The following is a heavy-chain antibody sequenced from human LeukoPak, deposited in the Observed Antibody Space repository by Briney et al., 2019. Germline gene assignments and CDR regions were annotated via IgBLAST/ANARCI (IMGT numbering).Heavy chain of an antibody. CDR3: AKGAPAHGYNYDLYYYYCGMDV. CDR1: GFTFSAYA. Sequence: HPGGSLRLSCAASGFTFSAYAMSWVRQAPGKGLEWVSSFSNSGESTYYADSVKGRFTMSRDESKKMLYLQMNSLRAEDTAVYYCAKGAPAHGYNYDLYYYYCGMDVWGQGTTVTVSS. D-gene: IGHD5-18*01. V-gene: IGHV3-23*01. J-gene: IGHJ6*02. CDR2: FSNSGEST.